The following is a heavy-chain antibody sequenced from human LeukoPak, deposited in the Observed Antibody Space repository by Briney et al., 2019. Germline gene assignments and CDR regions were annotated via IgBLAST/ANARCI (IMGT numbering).Heavy chain of an antibody. V-gene: IGHV4-59*01. Sequence: KPSETLSLTCTVSGGSISNYYWSWIRQPPGKGLEWIGYIYNSGHTNYNPSLKSRVTISEDTSKNQPSLKLSSVTAADTAVYYCARAAVTTSRYFQHWGQGTLVTVSS. CDR3: ARAAVTTSRYFQH. D-gene: IGHD4-17*01. CDR1: GGSISNYY. CDR2: IYNSGHT. J-gene: IGHJ1*01.